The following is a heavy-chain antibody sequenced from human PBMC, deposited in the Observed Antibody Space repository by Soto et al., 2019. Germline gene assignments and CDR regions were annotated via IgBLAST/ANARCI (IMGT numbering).Heavy chain of an antibody. D-gene: IGHD2-2*01. Sequence: GASVKVSCKASGYTFTSYYMHWVRQAPGQGLEWMGIINPSGGSTSYAQKFQGRVTMTRDTTTSTVYMELSSLRSEDTAVYYCARDPIVVVPAAPRGEMDVWGQGTTLTVSS. J-gene: IGHJ6*02. CDR3: ARDPIVVVPAAPRGEMDV. CDR2: INPSGGST. V-gene: IGHV1-46*01. CDR1: GYTFTSYY.